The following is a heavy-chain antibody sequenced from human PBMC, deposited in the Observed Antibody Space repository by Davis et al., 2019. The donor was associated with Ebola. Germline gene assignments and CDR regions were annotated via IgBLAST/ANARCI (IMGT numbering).Heavy chain of an antibody. V-gene: IGHV1-18*01. CDR2: ISPYNGNT. Sequence: AASVQVSCKTSGYTFITYGISWVRRAPGQGPEWMGSISPYNGNTNYAQKFQGRVTMTTDTSTTTAYMELRSLRPDDTAVYYCATRGVDTDMSIIEYWGQGTLVIVSS. J-gene: IGHJ4*02. D-gene: IGHD5-18*01. CDR1: GYTFITYG. CDR3: ATRGVDTDMSIIEY.